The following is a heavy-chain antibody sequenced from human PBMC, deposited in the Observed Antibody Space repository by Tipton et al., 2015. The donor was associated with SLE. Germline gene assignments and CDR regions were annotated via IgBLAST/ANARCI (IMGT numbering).Heavy chain of an antibody. Sequence: TLSLTCTVSGGSISGYYWSWIRQPAGKGLEWIGRVYSSGSTLYNPSIKSRNTLSLDTSKNQFSLRVNSATAADTAKYSCARESVITPRNALDIWGRGTMVIVSS. CDR3: ARESVITPRNALDI. CDR1: GGSISGYY. V-gene: IGHV4-4*07. D-gene: IGHD4-23*01. J-gene: IGHJ3*02. CDR2: VYSSGST.